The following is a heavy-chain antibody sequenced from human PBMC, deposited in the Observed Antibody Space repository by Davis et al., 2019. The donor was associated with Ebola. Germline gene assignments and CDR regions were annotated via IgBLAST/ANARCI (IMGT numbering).Heavy chain of an antibody. Sequence: GGSLRLSCAASGFTFSSYWMGWVRQAPGKGLEWVANIDRDGGAKYYVGSVKGRFTISRDNAKNSVYLQMNSLRVDDTAVYYCAKGSSYSSSYDYWGQGTLVTVSS. V-gene: IGHV3-7*01. CDR1: GFTFSSYW. CDR2: IDRDGGAK. J-gene: IGHJ4*02. D-gene: IGHD6-6*01. CDR3: AKGSSYSSSYDY.